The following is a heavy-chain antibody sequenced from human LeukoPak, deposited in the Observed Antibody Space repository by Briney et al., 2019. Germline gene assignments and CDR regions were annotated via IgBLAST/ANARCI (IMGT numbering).Heavy chain of an antibody. Sequence: PGRSLRLSCAASGFTFSSYGMHWVRQAPGKGLEWVAVISYDGSNKYYADSVEGRFTISRDNSKNTLYLQMNSLRAEDTAVYYCAKGVAGAFDIWGQGTMVTVSS. CDR2: ISYDGSNK. CDR3: AKGVAGAFDI. J-gene: IGHJ3*02. V-gene: IGHV3-30*18. CDR1: GFTFSSYG.